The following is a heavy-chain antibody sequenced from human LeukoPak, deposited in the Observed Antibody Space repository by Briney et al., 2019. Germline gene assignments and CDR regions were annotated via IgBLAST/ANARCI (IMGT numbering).Heavy chain of an antibody. CDR1: GFTFSNYA. D-gene: IGHD6-13*01. J-gene: IGHJ6*02. Sequence: GGSLRLSCAASGFTFSNYALSWVRQAPGKGLEWVSAVSGSGGSTSFADSVKGRFTISRDNSKNTLYLQMNSLRAEDTAVYYCARDGIAAAGYYYGMDVWGQGTTVTVSS. CDR2: VSGSGGST. CDR3: ARDGIAAAGYYYGMDV. V-gene: IGHV3-23*01.